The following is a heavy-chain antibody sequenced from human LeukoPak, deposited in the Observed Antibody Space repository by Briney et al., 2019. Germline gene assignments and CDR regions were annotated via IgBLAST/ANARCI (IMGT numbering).Heavy chain of an antibody. CDR1: GYTLTELS. J-gene: IGHJ4*02. CDR2: FDPEGGET. Sequence: ASVKVSCKVSGYTLTELSMHWVRQAPGKGLEWMGGFDPEGGETIYAQKFQGRVTMTEDTSTDTAYMELSSLRSEDTAVYYCARVGSGSYYFDYWGQGTLVTVSS. D-gene: IGHD1-26*01. V-gene: IGHV1-24*01. CDR3: ARVGSGSYYFDY.